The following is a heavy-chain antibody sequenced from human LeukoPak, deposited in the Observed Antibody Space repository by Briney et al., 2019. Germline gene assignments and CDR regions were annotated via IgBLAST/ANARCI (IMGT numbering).Heavy chain of an antibody. J-gene: IGHJ4*02. D-gene: IGHD3-10*01. CDR1: GLSFSTYW. Sequence: GGSLRLSCAASGLSFSTYWMSWVRQAPGKGLEWVANIKRDGSETYYVDSVKGRFIISRDNAKKSLYLQMNSLRAEDTAVFYCASFNFGSGSHDHWGQGTLVTVSS. CDR3: ASFNFGSGSHDH. CDR2: IKRDGSET. V-gene: IGHV3-7*02.